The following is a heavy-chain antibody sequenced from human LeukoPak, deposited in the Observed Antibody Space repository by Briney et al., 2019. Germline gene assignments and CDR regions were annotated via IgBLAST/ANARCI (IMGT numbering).Heavy chain of an antibody. Sequence: GGSLRLSCAASGFTFSSYGMSWVRQAPGKGLEWVANIKQDGSEKYYVDSVKGRFTISRDNAKNSLYLQMNSLRAEDTAVYYCTSRGGSYPDYWGQGTLVTVSS. J-gene: IGHJ4*02. CDR3: TSRGGSYPDY. D-gene: IGHD1-26*01. CDR2: IKQDGSEK. CDR1: GFTFSSYG. V-gene: IGHV3-7*01.